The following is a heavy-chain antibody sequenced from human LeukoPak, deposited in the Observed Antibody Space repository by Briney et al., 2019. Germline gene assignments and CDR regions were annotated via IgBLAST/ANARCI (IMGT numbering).Heavy chain of an antibody. V-gene: IGHV3-48*02. D-gene: IGHD2/OR15-2a*01. CDR3: ARDRPNILGPDP. CDR1: GFAFNTYA. CDR2: ISPASNTI. Sequence: PGGSLRLSCITSGFAFNTYAMHWVRQAPGKGLEWISYISPASNTIYYADSVKGRFTISRDNAKNSVFLQMSSLRDEDTAVYYCARDRPNILGPDPWGQGTLVTVSS. J-gene: IGHJ5*02.